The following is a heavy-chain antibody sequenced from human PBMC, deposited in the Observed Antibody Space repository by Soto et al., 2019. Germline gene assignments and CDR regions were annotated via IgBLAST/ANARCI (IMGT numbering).Heavy chain of an antibody. CDR1: GFSLTSPGEA. CDR2: IYWDADK. CDR3: EHSVDKVILNGFDF. D-gene: IGHD2-8*01. Sequence: QITLTESGPTLVKPAQTLTLTCTFSGFSLTSPGEAVAWIRQSPGKALEWLALIYWDADKRYSPSLRNRLSIAMHTSKNQVFLQLSIFIPVDTGTNFFEHSVDKVILNGFDFWVQGTKVNVSS. V-gene: IGHV2-5*02. J-gene: IGHJ3*01.